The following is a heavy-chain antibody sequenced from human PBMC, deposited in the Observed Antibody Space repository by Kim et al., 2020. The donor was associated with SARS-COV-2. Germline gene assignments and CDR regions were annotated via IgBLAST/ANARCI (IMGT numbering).Heavy chain of an antibody. J-gene: IGHJ4*02. V-gene: IGHV5-51*01. CDR3: ARVGSSWFYFDY. D-gene: IGHD6-13*01. Sequence: RYSPSFQGQVTISADKSISTAYLQWSSRKASDTAMYYCARVGSSWFYFDYWGQGTLVTVSS.